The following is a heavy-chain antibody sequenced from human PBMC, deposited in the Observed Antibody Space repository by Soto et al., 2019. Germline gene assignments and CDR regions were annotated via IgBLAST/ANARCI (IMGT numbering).Heavy chain of an antibody. D-gene: IGHD4-4*01. J-gene: IGHJ5*02. CDR3: ARDWGLDYSNYEGGPNWFDP. CDR2: IWYDGSNK. CDR1: GFTFSSYG. Sequence: GGSLRLSCAASGFTFSSYGMHWVRQAPGKGLEWVAVIWYDGSNKYYADSVKGRFTISRDNSKNTLYLQMNSLRAEDTAVYYCARDWGLDYSNYEGGPNWFDPWGQGTLVTVSS. V-gene: IGHV3-33*01.